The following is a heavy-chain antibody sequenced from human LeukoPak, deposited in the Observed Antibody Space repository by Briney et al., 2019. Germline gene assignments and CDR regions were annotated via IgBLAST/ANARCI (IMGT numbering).Heavy chain of an antibody. CDR1: GFTFSSYG. D-gene: IGHD2-15*01. J-gene: IGHJ4*02. CDR2: ISGSGGST. Sequence: PGGSLRLSCAASGFTFSSYGMSWVRQAPGKGLEWVSAISGSGGSTYYADSVKGRFTISRDNSKNTLYLQMNSLRAEDTAVYYCARDVLLGYCSGGSCYSSPDYWGQGTLVTVSS. V-gene: IGHV3-23*01. CDR3: ARDVLLGYCSGGSCYSSPDY.